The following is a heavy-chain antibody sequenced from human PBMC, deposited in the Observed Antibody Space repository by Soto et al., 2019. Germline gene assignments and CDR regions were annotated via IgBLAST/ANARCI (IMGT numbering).Heavy chain of an antibody. CDR1: GYTFTAYG. CDR3: ARRGSYYYAMDC. Sequence: ASVKVSCKASGYTFTAYGINWVRQAPGQGLEWMAWISVHNGKTNYAQKFQDRVTLTTDTSTSTAYMELRSLTSDDTAVYYCARRGSYYYAMDCWGQGTTVPVSS. V-gene: IGHV1-18*01. J-gene: IGHJ6*02. CDR2: ISVHNGKT. D-gene: IGHD3-10*01.